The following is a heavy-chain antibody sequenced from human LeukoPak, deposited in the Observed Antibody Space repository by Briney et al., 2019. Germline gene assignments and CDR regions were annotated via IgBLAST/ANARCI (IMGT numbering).Heavy chain of an antibody. D-gene: IGHD6-25*01. CDR2: IIPIFGTA. V-gene: IGHV1-69*06. CDR3: AEISGYSSGGPDY. Sequence: SVTVSCKASGGTFSSYAISWVRQAPGQGLEWMGGIIPIFGTANYAQKFQGRVTITADKSTSTAYMELSSLRSEDTAVYYCAEISGYSSGGPDYWGQGTLVTVSS. J-gene: IGHJ4*02. CDR1: GGTFSSYA.